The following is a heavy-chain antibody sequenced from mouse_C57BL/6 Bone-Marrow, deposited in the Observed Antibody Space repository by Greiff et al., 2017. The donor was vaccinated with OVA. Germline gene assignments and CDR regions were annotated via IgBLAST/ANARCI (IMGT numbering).Heavy chain of an antibody. V-gene: IGHV1-4*01. CDR1: GYTFTSYT. Sequence: LQESGAELARPGASVKMSCKASGYTFTSYTMHWVKQRPGQGLEWIGYINPSSGYTKYNQKFKDKATLTADKSSSTAYMQLSSLTYEDSAVYYCARVRRPAWFAYWGQGTLVTVSA. J-gene: IGHJ3*01. CDR3: ARVRRPAWFAY. CDR2: INPSSGYT.